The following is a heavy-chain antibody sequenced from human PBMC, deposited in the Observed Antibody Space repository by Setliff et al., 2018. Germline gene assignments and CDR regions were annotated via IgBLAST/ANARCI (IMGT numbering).Heavy chain of an antibody. Sequence: PSETLSLTCAVYGGSFSGYYWSWIRQPPGKGLEWIGEINHSGGTNYNPSLKSRVTISVDTSKNQFSLKLSSVTAADTAVYYCARGFYYYYYYYMDVWGKGNAGHRLL. CDR2: INHSGGT. CDR1: GGSFSGYY. J-gene: IGHJ6*03. V-gene: IGHV4-34*01. CDR3: ARGFYYYYYYYMDV.